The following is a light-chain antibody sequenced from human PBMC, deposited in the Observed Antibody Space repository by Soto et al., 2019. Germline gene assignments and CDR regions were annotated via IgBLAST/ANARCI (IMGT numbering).Light chain of an antibody. CDR3: TSYAGSDMWV. J-gene: IGLJ3*02. CDR2: EVS. V-gene: IGLV2-8*01. Sequence: QSALTQPPSASGSPGQSVTISCTGTSSDVGGYNYVSWYQQYPGKAPKLMIYEVSKRPSGVPDRFSGSKSGKTASLTVSGLQAEDEADYYCTSYAGSDMWVFGGGTKLTVL. CDR1: SSDVGGYNY.